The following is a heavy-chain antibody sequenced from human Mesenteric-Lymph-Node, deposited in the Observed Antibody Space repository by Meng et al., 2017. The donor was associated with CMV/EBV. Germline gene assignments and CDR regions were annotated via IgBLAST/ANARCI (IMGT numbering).Heavy chain of an antibody. V-gene: IGHV3-30*02. CDR3: AKSGRPKTDYYYGMDV. CDR2: IRDDGSHE. CDR1: GFTFSSFA. Sequence: GGSLRLSCAASGFTFSSFAIHWVRQAPGKGLAWVAFIRDDGSHEDYAESVKGRFTISRDNSKNTLYLHMNSLRTEDTAVYYCAKSGRPKTDYYYGMDVWGQGTTVT. J-gene: IGHJ6*02. D-gene: IGHD3-10*01.